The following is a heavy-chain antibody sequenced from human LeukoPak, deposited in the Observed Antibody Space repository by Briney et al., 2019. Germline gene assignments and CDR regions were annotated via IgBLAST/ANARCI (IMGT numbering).Heavy chain of an antibody. Sequence: SETLSLTCTVSGGSISSYYWSWIRQPAGKGLEWMGSIYNGGRTNYNPSIKSRVTMSVDTSKNQFSLKLSSVTAADTAVYYCARAKLNYYDSSGYYPDAFDIWGQGTMVTVSS. J-gene: IGHJ3*02. CDR1: GGSISSYY. V-gene: IGHV4-4*07. D-gene: IGHD3-22*01. CDR2: IYNGGRT. CDR3: ARAKLNYYDSSGYYPDAFDI.